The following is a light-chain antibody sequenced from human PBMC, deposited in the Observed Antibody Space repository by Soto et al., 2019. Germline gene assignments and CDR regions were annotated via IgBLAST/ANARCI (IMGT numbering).Light chain of an antibody. CDR1: QSISNN. CDR2: AAS. J-gene: IGKJ3*01. CDR3: QQTYSSST. Sequence: DIQMTQSPSSLSAPVGDRVTITCRASQSISNNLNWYHQKPGKPPKLLIFAASTLQSGVPSRFSGGGSGTDFTLTINSLQPEDFATYYCQQTYSSSTFGPGTKVDIK. V-gene: IGKV1-39*01.